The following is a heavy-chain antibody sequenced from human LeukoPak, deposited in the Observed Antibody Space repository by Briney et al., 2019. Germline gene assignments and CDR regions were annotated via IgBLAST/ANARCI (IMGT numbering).Heavy chain of an antibody. J-gene: IGHJ4*02. CDR2: INPNSGAT. D-gene: IGHD3-10*01. CDR3: AREGPVLLRYRSQIDY. V-gene: IGHV1-2*02. CDR1: GYTFTGYY. Sequence: ASVKVSCKASGYTFTGYYMHWVRQAPGQGLESMGWINPNSGATNYAQKFQGRVTMTRDTSITTAYMELSRLRSDDTAVYYCAREGPVLLRYRSQIDYWGQGTLVTVSS.